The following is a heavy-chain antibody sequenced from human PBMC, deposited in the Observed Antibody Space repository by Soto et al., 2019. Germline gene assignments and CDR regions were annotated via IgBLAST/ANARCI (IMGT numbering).Heavy chain of an antibody. V-gene: IGHV3-21*01. CDR2: ISSSYNYI. D-gene: IGHD1-7*01. CDR1: GFTFSDYN. J-gene: IGHJ6*02. Sequence: EVQLVESGGGLVKPGGSLRLSCAASGFTFSDYNMNWVRQAPGKGLEWVSSISSSYNYIYYADSVKGRFTISRDNAKNSLYLQMNSLRAEDTAMYYCARDGTTLEYYFYGMDVWGQGTTVTVSS. CDR3: ARDGTTLEYYFYGMDV.